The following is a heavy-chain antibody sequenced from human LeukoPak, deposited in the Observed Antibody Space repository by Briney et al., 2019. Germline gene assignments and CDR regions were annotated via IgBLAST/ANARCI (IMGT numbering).Heavy chain of an antibody. CDR2: IYHSGSI. CDR3: ARAPRAYCSTTDSCFQDY. J-gene: IGHJ4*02. V-gene: IGHV4-59*08. D-gene: IGHD2-2*01. CDR1: GGSISSYY. Sequence: SETLSLTCTVSGGSISSYYWSWIRQPPGKGLEWIGEIYHSGSIKYNPSLKSRVTISVDTSKNLFSLSLNSVTAADTAVYYCARAPRAYCSTTDSCFQDYWGQGILVTVSS.